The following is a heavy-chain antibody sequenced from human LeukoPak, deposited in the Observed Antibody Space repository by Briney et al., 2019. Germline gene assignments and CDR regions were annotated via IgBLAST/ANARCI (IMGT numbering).Heavy chain of an antibody. CDR1: GYTFTSYY. Sequence: VASVKVSCKASGYTFTSYYMHWVRQAPGQGLEWMGIINPSGGSTSYAQKFQGRVTMTRDMSTSSVYMELSSLRSEDTAVYYCARDASIAVAGQDYYYYYMDVWGKGTTVTVSS. J-gene: IGHJ6*03. V-gene: IGHV1-46*01. CDR3: ARDASIAVAGQDYYYYYMDV. CDR2: INPSGGST. D-gene: IGHD6-19*01.